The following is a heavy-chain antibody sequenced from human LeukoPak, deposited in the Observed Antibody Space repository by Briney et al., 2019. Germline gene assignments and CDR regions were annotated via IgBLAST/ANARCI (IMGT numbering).Heavy chain of an antibody. Sequence: PSETLSLTCTVSGGSISSSSYYWGWIRQPPGKGLEWIGYIYSSGSTTYNPSLKSRVTISVDTSKNEFSLRLTSVTAADTAVYCCARGYHSDTSGYYPWYFDLWGRGTLVTVSS. D-gene: IGHD3-22*01. CDR1: GGSISSSSYY. CDR2: IYSSGST. J-gene: IGHJ2*01. CDR3: ARGYHSDTSGYYPWYFDL. V-gene: IGHV4-61*05.